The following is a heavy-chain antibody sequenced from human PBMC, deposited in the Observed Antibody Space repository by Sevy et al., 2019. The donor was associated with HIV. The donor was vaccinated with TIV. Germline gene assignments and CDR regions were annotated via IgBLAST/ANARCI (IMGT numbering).Heavy chain of an antibody. CDR2: IKQDGSEK. CDR3: ARVGKYDYGHYRTSPLDY. J-gene: IGHJ4*02. D-gene: IGHD4-17*01. CDR1: GFTFSSYW. V-gene: IGHV3-7*01. Sequence: GGSLRLSCAASGFTFSSYWMSWVRQAPGKGLEWVANIKQDGSEKYYVDTVKGRFTISRDNAKNSLYLQMNSLRAEDTAVYYCARVGKYDYGHYRTSPLDYWGQGTLVTVSS.